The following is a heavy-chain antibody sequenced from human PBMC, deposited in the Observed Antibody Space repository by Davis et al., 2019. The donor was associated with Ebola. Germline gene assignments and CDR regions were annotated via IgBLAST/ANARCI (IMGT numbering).Heavy chain of an antibody. CDR2: ISTDGSNT. V-gene: IGHV3-74*01. Sequence: GESLKISCAASGFTVSSNYMSWVRQAPGKGLVWVSRISTDGSNTNYADSVKGRFTISRDNAKNTLYLQMNNLRVEDTAVYYCATLPGYYWGQGTLVTVSS. CDR3: ATLPGYY. CDR1: GFTVSSNY. D-gene: IGHD1-26*01. J-gene: IGHJ4*02.